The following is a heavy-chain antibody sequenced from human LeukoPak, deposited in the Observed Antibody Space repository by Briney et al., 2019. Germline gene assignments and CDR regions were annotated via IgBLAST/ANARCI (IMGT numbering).Heavy chain of an antibody. CDR1: GYTFTSYD. J-gene: IGHJ5*02. Sequence: ASVKVSCKASGYTFTSYDINWVRQATGQGLEWMGWMNPNSGNTGYAQKFQGRVTMTRNTSISTAYMELSSLRSEDTAVYYCARGRGITIVRGPKGWFDPWGQGTLVTVSS. V-gene: IGHV1-8*01. CDR2: MNPNSGNT. CDR3: ARGRGITIVRGPKGWFDP. D-gene: IGHD3-10*01.